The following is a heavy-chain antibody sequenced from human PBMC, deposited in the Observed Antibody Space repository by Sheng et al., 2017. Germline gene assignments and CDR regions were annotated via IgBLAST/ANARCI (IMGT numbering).Heavy chain of an antibody. D-gene: IGHD2-15*01. J-gene: IGHJ6*03. CDR1: GGTFSSYA. Sequence: QVQLVAVWGLRVKKPGSSVKVSCKASGGTFSSYAISWVRQAPGQGLEWMGGIIPIFGTANYAQKFQGRVTITTDESTSTAYMELSSLRSEDTAVYYCARVVRDGSPAQDYYYYMDVWGQRDHGHRLL. CDR3: ARVVRDGSPAQDYYYYMDV. V-gene: IGHV1-69*05. CDR2: IIPIFGTA.